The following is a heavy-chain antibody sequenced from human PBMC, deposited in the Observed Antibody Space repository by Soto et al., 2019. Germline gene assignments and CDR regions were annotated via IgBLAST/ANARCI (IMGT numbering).Heavy chain of an antibody. CDR2: IMPILGIA. J-gene: IGHJ4*02. CDR1: GGTFSSYT. V-gene: IGHV1-69*08. D-gene: IGHD5-12*01. CDR3: ARDSIVATIRSYFDY. Sequence: QVQLVQSGAEVKKPGSSVKVSCKASGGTFSSYTISWVRQAPGQGLEWMGRIMPILGIANYAQKFQGRVTITADKSTSTAYMELSSLRSEDTAVYYCARDSIVATIRSYFDYWGQGTLVTVSS.